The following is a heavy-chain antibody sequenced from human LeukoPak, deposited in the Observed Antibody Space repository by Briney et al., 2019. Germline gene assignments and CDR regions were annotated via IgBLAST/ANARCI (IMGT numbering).Heavy chain of an antibody. D-gene: IGHD5-12*01. J-gene: IGHJ4*02. CDR1: GFTFSSYS. Sequence: PGGSLRLSCAASGFTFSSYSMNWVRQAPGKGLEWVSSISSSSSYIYYADSVKGRFTISRDDAKNSLYLQMNSLGAEDTAVYYCARKGAGYSGYSIDYWGQGTLVTVSS. V-gene: IGHV3-21*01. CDR2: ISSSSSYI. CDR3: ARKGAGYSGYSIDY.